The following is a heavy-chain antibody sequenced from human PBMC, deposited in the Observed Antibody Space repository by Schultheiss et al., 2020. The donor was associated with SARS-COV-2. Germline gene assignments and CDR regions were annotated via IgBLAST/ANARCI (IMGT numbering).Heavy chain of an antibody. CDR2: IVVGTGHT. CDR1: GFTFSTSA. Sequence: SVKVSCKASGFTFSTSAVQWVRQARGQRLEWIGWIVVGTGHTNYAQKFHERITITRDMSTTTAYMELSSLGSEDTAVYYCAATVESSSGYYGMDVWGQGTTVTVSS. J-gene: IGHJ6*02. CDR3: AATVESSSGYYGMDV. D-gene: IGHD6-6*01. V-gene: IGHV1-58*01.